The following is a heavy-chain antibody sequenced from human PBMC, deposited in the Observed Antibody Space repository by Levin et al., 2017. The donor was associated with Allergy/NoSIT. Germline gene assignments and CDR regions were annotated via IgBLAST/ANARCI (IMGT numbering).Heavy chain of an antibody. D-gene: IGHD3-16*01. V-gene: IGHV3-33*01. CDR2: AWYDGTKK. CDR1: GFSFSNYG. CDR3: ARDTQPYNYYYFHGLDV. Sequence: GGSLRLSCAASGFSFSNYGMHWVRQAPGKGLEWVAVAWYDGTKKHYADSVRGRFTISRDNSKNTLYLQMNSLRAVDTAVYYCARDTQPYNYYYFHGLDVWGQGTTVTVSS. J-gene: IGHJ6*02.